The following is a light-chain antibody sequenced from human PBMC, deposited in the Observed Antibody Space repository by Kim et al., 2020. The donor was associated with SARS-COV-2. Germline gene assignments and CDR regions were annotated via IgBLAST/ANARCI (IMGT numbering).Light chain of an antibody. J-gene: IGLJ1*01. V-gene: IGLV2-14*04. CDR1: SSDIGGYNY. Sequence: GQSITIAGTGVSSDIGGYNYVSWYQEHPGKAPKLMIYDVTKRPSGVSNRFSGSKSGNTASLTISGLQAEDEADYYCSSHSSTSTYVFGSGTKVTVL. CDR2: DVT. CDR3: SSHSSTSTYV.